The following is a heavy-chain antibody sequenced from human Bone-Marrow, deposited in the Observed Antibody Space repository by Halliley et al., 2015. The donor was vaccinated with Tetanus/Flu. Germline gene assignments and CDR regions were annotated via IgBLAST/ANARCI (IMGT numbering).Heavy chain of an antibody. CDR2: ISAYTGNT. J-gene: IGHJ4*02. D-gene: IGHD5-18*01. CDR3: ARYSHGYGGIDY. Sequence: QVQLVQSGAEVKKPGASVKVSCKASGYTFTDYGITWVRQAPGQGLEWVGWISAYTGNTKNAQKVQGRVTMTTDTSTRTAYMELRSLRSDDTAVYYCARYSHGYGGIDYWGQGTLVTVSS. V-gene: IGHV1-18*01. CDR1: GYTFTDYG.